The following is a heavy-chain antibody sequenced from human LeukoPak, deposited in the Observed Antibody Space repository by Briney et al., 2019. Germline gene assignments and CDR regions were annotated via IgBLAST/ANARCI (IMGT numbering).Heavy chain of an antibody. J-gene: IGHJ4*02. Sequence: GRSLRLSCAASGFTFSSYAMHWVRQAPGEGLEWVANIRQDGGAKNYVDSVKGRFTISRDIAKKSLYLQMNSLRAEDTAVYYCAPPPVAATGNWGQGTLVTVSS. CDR1: GFTFSSYA. CDR3: APPPVAATGN. CDR2: IRQDGGAK. D-gene: IGHD6-13*01. V-gene: IGHV3-7*01.